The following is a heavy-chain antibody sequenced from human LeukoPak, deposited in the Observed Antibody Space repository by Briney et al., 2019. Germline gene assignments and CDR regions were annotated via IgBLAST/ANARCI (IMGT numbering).Heavy chain of an antibody. Sequence: GESLKISCKGSGYSFTSYWIGWVRQMPGKGLEWMGIIYPGDSDTRYSPSFQGQVTIPADKSISTAYLQWSSLKASDTAMYYCARLGGYCSSTSCYGFDPWGQGTLVTVSS. V-gene: IGHV5-51*01. CDR2: IYPGDSDT. J-gene: IGHJ5*02. CDR3: ARLGGYCSSTSCYGFDP. CDR1: GYSFTSYW. D-gene: IGHD2-2*01.